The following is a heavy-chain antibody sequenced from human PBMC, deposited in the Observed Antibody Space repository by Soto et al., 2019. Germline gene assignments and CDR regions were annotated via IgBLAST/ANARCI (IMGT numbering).Heavy chain of an antibody. CDR3: ARHVRSFTYYYGSGSTANWFDP. V-gene: IGHV4-59*08. CDR1: GGSISSYY. CDR2: IYYSGST. D-gene: IGHD3-10*01. J-gene: IGHJ5*02. Sequence: SETLSLTCTVSGGSISSYYWSWIRQPPGKGLEWIGYIYYSGSTNYNPSLKSRVTISVDTSKNHFSLKLSSVTAADTAVYYCARHVRSFTYYYGSGSTANWFDPWGQGTLVTVSS.